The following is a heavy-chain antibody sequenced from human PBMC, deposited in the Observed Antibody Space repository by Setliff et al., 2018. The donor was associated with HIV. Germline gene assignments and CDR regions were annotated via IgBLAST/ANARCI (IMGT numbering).Heavy chain of an antibody. Sequence: AGSGFPFGTYWMNWVRQAPGKGLVWVSRIDYDGINTNYADSVKGRFTVSRDNAKNTVYLQMNGLRVDDTAMYYCVRADHLPTWGQGTLVTVSS. V-gene: IGHV3-74*01. CDR3: VRADHLPT. CDR2: IDYDGINT. CDR1: GFPFGTYW. J-gene: IGHJ4*02.